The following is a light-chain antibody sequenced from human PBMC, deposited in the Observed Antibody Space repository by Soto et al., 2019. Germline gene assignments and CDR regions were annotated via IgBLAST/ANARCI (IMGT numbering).Light chain of an antibody. CDR1: SSNIGSNY. Sequence: QSVLTQPPSASGTPGQRVTISCSGSSSNIGSNYVYWYQQLPGTAPKLLIYRNNQRPSGVPDRFSGSKSGTSASLAISGLRSEDEADYYCAAWDDSLSPFYVFGTGTQLTVL. J-gene: IGLJ1*01. V-gene: IGLV1-47*01. CDR2: RNN. CDR3: AAWDDSLSPFYV.